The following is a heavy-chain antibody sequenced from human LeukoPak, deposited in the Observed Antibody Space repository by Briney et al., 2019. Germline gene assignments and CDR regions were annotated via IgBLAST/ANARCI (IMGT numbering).Heavy chain of an antibody. Sequence: SETLSLTCAVSGYSICSGYYWGWIRQPPGKGLEWIGSIYHSGSTYYNPSLKSRVTISVDTSKNQFSLKLSSVTAADTAVYYCARGGAPPRWFAPGAQEPVVTVP. D-gene: IGHD1-26*01. CDR3: ARGGAPPRWFAP. CDR1: GYSICSGYY. J-gene: IGHJ5*02. V-gene: IGHV4-38-2*01. CDR2: IYHSGST.